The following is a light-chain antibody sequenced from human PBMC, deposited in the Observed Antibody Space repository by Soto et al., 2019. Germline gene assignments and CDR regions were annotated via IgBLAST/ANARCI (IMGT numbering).Light chain of an antibody. V-gene: IGKV3-11*01. CDR1: QSIGNS. CDR3: QQRFNWPVT. J-gene: IGKJ1*01. CDR2: DAS. Sequence: DIVLTQSPATLSLSPGERATLSCRASQSIGNSVAWYQQRTGQAPRPLIYDASSRAAGNPDRFSGSGSGTDFTLTISSLDPEDFTVYYCQQRFNWPVTFGQGTKVDIK.